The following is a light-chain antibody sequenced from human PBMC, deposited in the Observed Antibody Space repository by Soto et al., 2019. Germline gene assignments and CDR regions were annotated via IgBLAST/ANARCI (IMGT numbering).Light chain of an antibody. CDR1: QDVSRY. CDR3: QQLNSYVFA. CDR2: AAS. V-gene: IGKV1-9*01. Sequence: DIQLTQSPSFLSASVGDRVTITCRASQDVSRYLAWYQQKPGKAPNLLIYAASTLRSGVPSRFSGSGSETEFTLTISSLPPEDFATYYRQQLNSYVFAFGPGTKVDIK. J-gene: IGKJ3*01.